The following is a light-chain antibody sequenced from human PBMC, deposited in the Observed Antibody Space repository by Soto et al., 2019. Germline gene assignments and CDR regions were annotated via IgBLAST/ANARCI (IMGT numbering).Light chain of an antibody. V-gene: IGLV2-18*02. CDR3: NSYPIAGTDV. CDR1: SSDVGSYNG. CDR2: EGS. Sequence: QSALTQPPSVSGSPGQSVTISCTGTSSDVGSYNGVSWYQQPPGTAPKLIIYEGSTRPSGVPDRFSGSKSGNSASLTISGLQAEDEADFYCNSYPIAGTDVFGTGTKLPVL. J-gene: IGLJ1*01.